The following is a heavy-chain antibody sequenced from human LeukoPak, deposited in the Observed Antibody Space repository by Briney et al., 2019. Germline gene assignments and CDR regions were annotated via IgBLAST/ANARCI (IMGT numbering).Heavy chain of an antibody. CDR1: GFAFSNYG. Sequence: GGSLRLSRTASGFAFSNYGMNWVRQTPGKGLEWVSAISAGGSSTHYADSVKGRFTISRDNSKNTLYLQMNSLRAEDTAVYYCAKDRGSSSWDYYYYGMDVWGQGTTVTVSS. J-gene: IGHJ6*02. D-gene: IGHD6-13*01. CDR2: ISAGGSST. V-gene: IGHV3-23*01. CDR3: AKDRGSSSWDYYYYGMDV.